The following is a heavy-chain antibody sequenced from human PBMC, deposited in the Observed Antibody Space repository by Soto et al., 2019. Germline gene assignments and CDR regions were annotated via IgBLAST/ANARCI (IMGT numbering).Heavy chain of an antibody. Sequence: EVQLLESGGGLAQPGGSLRLSCAASGFTFSSYAMSWVRQAPGKGLEWVSAISGGGGTTYYADSVKGRFTISRDNSKNTLYLQMNSLRAEDTAVYYCAKNVWGITIFGGMDVWGQGTTVTVSS. V-gene: IGHV3-23*01. J-gene: IGHJ6*02. CDR1: GFTFSSYA. CDR3: AKNVWGITIFGGMDV. CDR2: ISGGGGTT. D-gene: IGHD3-9*01.